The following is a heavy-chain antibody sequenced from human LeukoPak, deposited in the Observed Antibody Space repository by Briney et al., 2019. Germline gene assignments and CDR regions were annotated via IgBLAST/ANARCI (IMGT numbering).Heavy chain of an antibody. CDR3: ARETYYYDSSGTNLYYFDY. CDR1: GGSISSGGYY. CDR2: IYYSGST. J-gene: IGHJ4*02. D-gene: IGHD3-22*01. Sequence: SQTLSLTCTVSGGSISSGGYYWSWIRQHPGKGLEWIGYIYYSGSTYYNPPLKSRVTISVDTSKNQFSLKLSSVTAADTAVYYCARETYYYDSSGTNLYYFDYWGQGTLVTVSS. V-gene: IGHV4-31*03.